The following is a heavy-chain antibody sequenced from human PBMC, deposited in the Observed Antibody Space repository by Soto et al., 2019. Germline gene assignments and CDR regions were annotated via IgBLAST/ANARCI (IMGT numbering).Heavy chain of an antibody. CDR1: GGTFSSYA. V-gene: IGHV1-69*13. D-gene: IGHD6-19*01. CDR3: ARGSFDGSGWYYREGYYYYYGMDV. CDR2: IIPIFGTA. Sequence: SVKVSCKASGGTFSSYAISWVRQAPGQGLEWMGGIIPIFGTANYAQKFQGRVTITADESTSTAYMELSSLRSEDTAVYYCARGSFDGSGWYYREGYYYYYGMDVWGQGTTVTVSS. J-gene: IGHJ6*02.